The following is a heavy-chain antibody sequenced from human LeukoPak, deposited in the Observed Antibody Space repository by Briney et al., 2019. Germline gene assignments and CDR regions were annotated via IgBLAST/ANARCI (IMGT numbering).Heavy chain of an antibody. CDR1: GFSFSSYS. CDR3: ARVELLAARYYHYMDV. Sequence: PGGSLRLSCAASGFSFSSYSMNWFRQAPGKGLEWVSSISIGSNYIYYADSVKGRFTISRDNAKNSVYLQMNGLRVEDTAVYYCARVELLAARYYHYMDVWGKGTTVTVSS. CDR2: ISIGSNYI. D-gene: IGHD3-10*01. V-gene: IGHV3-21*01. J-gene: IGHJ6*03.